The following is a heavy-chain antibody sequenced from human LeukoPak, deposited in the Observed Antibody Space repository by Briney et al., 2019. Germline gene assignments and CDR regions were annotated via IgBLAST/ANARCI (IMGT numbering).Heavy chain of an antibody. CDR3: ARHAQYYDFWSGYSPYYYYYMDV. Sequence: KPSQTLSLTCTVSGGSISSGSYYWSWIRQPAGKGLEWIGRIYTSGSTNYNPSLKSRVTISVDTSKNQFSLKLSSVTAADTAVYYCARHAQYYDFWSGYSPYYYYYMDVWGKGTTVTVSS. J-gene: IGHJ6*03. V-gene: IGHV4-61*02. CDR2: IYTSGST. CDR1: GGSISSGSYY. D-gene: IGHD3-3*01.